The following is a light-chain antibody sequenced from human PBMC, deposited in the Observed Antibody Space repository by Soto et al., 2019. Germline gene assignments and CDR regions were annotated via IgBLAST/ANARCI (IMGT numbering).Light chain of an antibody. CDR2: KAS. Sequence: DIQMTQSPSTLSVSVGDRVTITCRASQTISSWLAWYQQKPGKAPKLLIYKASTLKSGVPSRFRGSGSGTEFTLTISSLQTDDFATYYCQHYNSYPEAFGHGTKVDIK. V-gene: IGKV1-5*03. J-gene: IGKJ1*01. CDR3: QHYNSYPEA. CDR1: QTISSW.